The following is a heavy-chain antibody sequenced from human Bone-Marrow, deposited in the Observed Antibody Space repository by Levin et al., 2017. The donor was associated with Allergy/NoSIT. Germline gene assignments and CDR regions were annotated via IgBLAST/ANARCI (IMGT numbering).Heavy chain of an antibody. D-gene: IGHD6-19*01. Sequence: GESLKISCAASGFTFSSYGMHWVRQAPGKGLEWVAVIWYDGSNKYYADSVKGRFTISRDNSKNTLYLQMNSLRAEDTAVYYCAREYGSSGWYFAFDIWGQGTMVTVSS. CDR2: IWYDGSNK. J-gene: IGHJ3*02. CDR3: AREYGSSGWYFAFDI. V-gene: IGHV3-33*01. CDR1: GFTFSSYG.